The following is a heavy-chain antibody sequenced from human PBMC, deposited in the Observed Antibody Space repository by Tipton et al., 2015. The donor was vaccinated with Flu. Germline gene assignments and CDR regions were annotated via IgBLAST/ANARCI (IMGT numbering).Heavy chain of an antibody. CDR2: SYYSGST. V-gene: IGHV4-59*01. J-gene: IGHJ4*02. CDR1: GGSLSYYY. D-gene: IGHD3-10*01. Sequence: TLSLTCTVSGGSLSYYYWNWIRQPPGKGLEWIGFSYYSGSTAYNPALKSRVTISVDTSRNQFSLNLKSVTAADTAVYYCARSHYGSGAYYFDYWGQGTLVTVSS. CDR3: ARSHYGSGAYYFDY.